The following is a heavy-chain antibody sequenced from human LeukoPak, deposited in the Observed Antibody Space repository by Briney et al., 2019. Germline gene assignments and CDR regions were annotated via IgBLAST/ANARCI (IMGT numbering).Heavy chain of an antibody. CDR3: AKCLWGGYYGMDV. J-gene: IGHJ6*02. V-gene: IGHV3-66*01. Sequence: PGGSLRLSCAASGFTVSSNYMSWVRQAPGKGLEWVSVIYSGGTTYYADSVKGRFTISRDNSKNTLYLQMNSLRAEDTAVYYCAKCLWGGYYGMDVWGQGTTVTVSS. D-gene: IGHD3-10*01. CDR2: IYSGGTT. CDR1: GFTVSSNY.